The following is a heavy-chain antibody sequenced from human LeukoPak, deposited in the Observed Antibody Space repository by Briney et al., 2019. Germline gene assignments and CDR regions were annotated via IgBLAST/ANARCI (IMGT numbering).Heavy chain of an antibody. Sequence: TGGSLRLSCAASGFAFSSYVMHWVRQAPGKGLEWVAVISYDGSNEYYADSVKGRFTISRDNSKNTLYLQMSSLRAEDTAVYYCAKAKTTVTTYGAFDIWGQGTMVTVSS. CDR1: GFAFSSYV. CDR2: ISYDGSNE. D-gene: IGHD4-17*01. CDR3: AKAKTTVTTYGAFDI. V-gene: IGHV3-30*18. J-gene: IGHJ3*02.